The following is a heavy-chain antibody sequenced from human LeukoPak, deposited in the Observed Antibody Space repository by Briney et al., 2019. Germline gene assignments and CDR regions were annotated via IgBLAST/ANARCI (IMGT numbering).Heavy chain of an antibody. V-gene: IGHV3-21*01. CDR3: ARDGVAAAGCNWFDP. J-gene: IGHJ5*02. Sequence: GGSLRLSCAASGFTFSSYSMNWVRQAPGKGLEWVSSVSSSSSYIYYADSVKGRFTISRDNAKNSLYLQMNSLRAEDTAVYYCARDGVAAAGCNWFDPWGQGTLVTVSS. CDR2: VSSSSSYI. CDR1: GFTFSSYS. D-gene: IGHD6-13*01.